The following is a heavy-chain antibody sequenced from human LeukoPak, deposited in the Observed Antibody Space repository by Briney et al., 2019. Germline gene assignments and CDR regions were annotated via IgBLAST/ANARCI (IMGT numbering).Heavy chain of an antibody. CDR3: ARLYYYGSGSSYFDY. D-gene: IGHD3-10*01. J-gene: IGHJ4*02. V-gene: IGHV4-59*01. CDR1: GGSISSYY. CDR2: IYYSGST. Sequence: NPSETLSLTCTVSGGSISSYYWSWIRQPPGKGLEWIGYIYYSGSTNYNPSLKSRVTISVDTSKNQFSLKLSSVTAADTAVYYCARLYYYGSGSSYFDYWGQGTLVTVSS.